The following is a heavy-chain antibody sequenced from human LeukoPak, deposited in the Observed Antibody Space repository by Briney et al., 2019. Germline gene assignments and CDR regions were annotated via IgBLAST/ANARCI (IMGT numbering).Heavy chain of an antibody. J-gene: IGHJ4*02. CDR2: IYYSGST. CDR3: ARHGGSYYFDY. V-gene: IGHV4-59*08. CDR1: GGSFSGYY. Sequence: SETLSLTCAVYGGSFSGYYWSWIRQPPGKGLEWIGYIYYSGSTNYNPSLKSRVTTSVDTSKNQFSLKLSSVTAADTAVYYCARHGGSYYFDYWGQGTLVTVSS. D-gene: IGHD1-26*01.